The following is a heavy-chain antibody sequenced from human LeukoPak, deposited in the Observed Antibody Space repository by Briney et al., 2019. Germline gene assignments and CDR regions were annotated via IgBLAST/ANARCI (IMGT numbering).Heavy chain of an antibody. J-gene: IGHJ4*02. D-gene: IGHD3-16*01. V-gene: IGHV3-7*03. CDR3: AKEGGDWGEGYFDY. CDR2: MKEDGSDE. Sequence: PGGSLRLSCVAPEFSFDSSTMSWVRQAAGKGLEWVAKMKEDGSDEKYVDSVKGRFTISRDNAKNSLYLQMNSLRAEDTAVYYCAKEGGDWGEGYFDYWGQGTLVTVSS. CDR1: EFSFDSST.